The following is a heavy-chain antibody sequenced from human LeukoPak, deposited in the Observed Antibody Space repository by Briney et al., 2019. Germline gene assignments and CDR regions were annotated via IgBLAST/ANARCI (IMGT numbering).Heavy chain of an antibody. V-gene: IGHV3-30*09. CDR3: ARDQIAVAGSPSWFDS. CDR1: GFTFSSYA. CDR2: TSYDGSNK. J-gene: IGHJ5*01. D-gene: IGHD6-19*01. Sequence: GRSLRLSCAASGFTFSSYAMHWVRQAPGKGLEWVAVTSYDGSNKYYADPVKGRFAISRDDSKNTLYLQMNSLRAEDTAVYYCARDQIAVAGSPSWFDSWGQGTLVTVSS.